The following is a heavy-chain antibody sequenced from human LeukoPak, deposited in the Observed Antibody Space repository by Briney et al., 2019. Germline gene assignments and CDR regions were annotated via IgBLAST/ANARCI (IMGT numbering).Heavy chain of an antibody. CDR1: GGSISSSNSY. CDR3: ARHIGYSNSAFDP. Sequence: PPETLSLTCTVSGGSISSSNSYWGWVRQPPGKGLEWIGSLYYSASTYYNPSLKTRVTIFVDTSKNEFSLKVNSVSAADTAVYYCARHIGYSNSAFDPWGQGTLVTVSS. D-gene: IGHD6-13*01. CDR2: LYYSAST. V-gene: IGHV4-39*01. J-gene: IGHJ5*02.